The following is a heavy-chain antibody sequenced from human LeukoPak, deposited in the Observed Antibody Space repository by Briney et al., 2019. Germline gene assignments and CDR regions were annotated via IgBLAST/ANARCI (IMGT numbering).Heavy chain of an antibody. V-gene: IGHV4-59*01. CDR2: IYYSGST. D-gene: IGHD3-22*01. J-gene: IGHJ3*02. Sequence: NPSETLSLTCTVSGGSISSYYWSWIRQPPGKGLEWIGYIYYSGSTNYNPSLKSRVTISVDTSKNQFSLKLSSVTAADTAVYYCARDRSAYYYDSSGYYYYAFDIWGQGTMVTVSS. CDR3: ARDRSAYYYDSSGYYYYAFDI. CDR1: GGSISSYY.